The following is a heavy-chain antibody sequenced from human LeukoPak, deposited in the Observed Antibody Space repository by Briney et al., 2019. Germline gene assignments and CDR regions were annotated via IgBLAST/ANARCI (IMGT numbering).Heavy chain of an antibody. V-gene: IGHV3-23*01. Sequence: PSETLSLTCAVYGGSFSGYYWSWIRQTPGKGLEWVSAISGSGGSTYYADSVKGRFTVSRDNSKNTLYLQMNSLRAEDTAVYYCHGSRADSSGWYVTSPGVYWGQGTLVTVSS. D-gene: IGHD6-19*01. CDR2: ISGSGGST. CDR3: HGSRADSSGWYVTSPGVY. J-gene: IGHJ4*02. CDR1: GGSFSGYY.